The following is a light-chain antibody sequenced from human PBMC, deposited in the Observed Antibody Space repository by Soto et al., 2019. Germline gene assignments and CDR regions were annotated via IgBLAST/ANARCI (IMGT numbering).Light chain of an antibody. CDR1: QPISNY. CDR2: SAS. CDR3: LQLSRYPLT. V-gene: IGKV1-9*01. J-gene: IGKJ4*01. Sequence: DIQLTQSPSFLSASVGDRVTITCRASQPISNYLAWYQQRPGKAPELLIYSASTLQSGVPSRFSGSGSGYWTEFSITIRALQPEDLATYYCLQLSRYPLTFGGGTKVDI.